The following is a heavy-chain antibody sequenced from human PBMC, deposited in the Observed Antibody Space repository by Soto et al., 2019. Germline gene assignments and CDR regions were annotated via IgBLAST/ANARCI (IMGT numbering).Heavy chain of an antibody. J-gene: IGHJ6*02. V-gene: IGHV1-69*12. CDR1: GGTFRSDA. CDR2: IIPISGTP. D-gene: IGHD3-22*01. Sequence: QVQLVQSGAEVKKPGSSVKVSCKASGGTFRSDAISWVRQARGQGLEWMGGIIPISGTPHYSQKFQDRVTTTADELTSTAYMEVSSLRSEDTAVYYSARSGSTMIVVVQGRYYYAMDVWGPGPTVTVSS. CDR3: ARSGSTMIVVVQGRYYYAMDV.